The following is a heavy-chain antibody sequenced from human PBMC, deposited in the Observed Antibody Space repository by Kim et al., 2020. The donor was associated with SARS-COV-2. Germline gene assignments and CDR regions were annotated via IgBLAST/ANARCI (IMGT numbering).Heavy chain of an antibody. Sequence: GGSLRLSCAASGFTFSSYAMSWVRQAPGKGLEWVSAISGSGGSTYYADSVKGRFTISRDNSKNTLYLQMNSLRAEDTAVYYCAKEGKVEAVAGYWYFDLWGRGTLVTVSS. D-gene: IGHD6-19*01. J-gene: IGHJ2*01. CDR2: ISGSGGST. CDR1: GFTFSSYA. CDR3: AKEGKVEAVAGYWYFDL. V-gene: IGHV3-23*01.